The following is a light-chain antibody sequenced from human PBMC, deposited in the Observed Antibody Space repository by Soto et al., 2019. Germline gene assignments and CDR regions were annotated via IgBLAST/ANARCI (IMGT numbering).Light chain of an antibody. CDR2: ATS. V-gene: IGKV3-20*01. CDR1: QSVRNNY. Sequence: EIVLTQSPATLSLSPGERATLSCRASQSVRNNYLAWYQQKPGQAPRFLMYATSNRATGIPDRFSGGGSGTDFTLTISRLEPEDFAVYYCQQFGRYPLTFGGGTKVDIK. J-gene: IGKJ4*01. CDR3: QQFGRYPLT.